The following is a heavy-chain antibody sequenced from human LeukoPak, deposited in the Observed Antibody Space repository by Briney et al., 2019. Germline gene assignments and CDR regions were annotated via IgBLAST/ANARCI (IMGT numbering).Heavy chain of an antibody. Sequence: ASVKVSCKASGYTFTSYGISWVRQAPGQGLEWMGWISAYNGNTNYAQKLQGRVTMTTDTSTSTAYMELRSLRSDDTAVYYYALRYRIAAAGSPDDAFDIWGQGTMVTVSS. CDR1: GYTFTSYG. J-gene: IGHJ3*02. CDR3: ALRYRIAAAGSPDDAFDI. CDR2: ISAYNGNT. V-gene: IGHV1-18*01. D-gene: IGHD6-13*01.